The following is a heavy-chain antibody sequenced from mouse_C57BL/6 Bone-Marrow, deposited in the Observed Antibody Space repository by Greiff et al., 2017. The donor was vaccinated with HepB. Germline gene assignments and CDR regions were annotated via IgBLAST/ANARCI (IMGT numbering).Heavy chain of an antibody. J-gene: IGHJ3*01. CDR3: ARQGIYLPWFAY. D-gene: IGHD5-5*01. Sequence: VQLQQSGPELVKPGASVKISCKASGYAFSSSWINWVKQRPGKGLEWIGRIYPGDGDTNYNGKFKGKATLTADKSSSTAYMQLSSLTSEDSAVYFCARQGIYLPWFAYWGQGTLVTVSA. CDR1: GYAFSSSW. V-gene: IGHV1-82*01. CDR2: IYPGDGDT.